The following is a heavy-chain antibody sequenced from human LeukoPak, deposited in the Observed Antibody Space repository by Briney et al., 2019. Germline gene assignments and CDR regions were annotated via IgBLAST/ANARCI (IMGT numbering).Heavy chain of an antibody. D-gene: IGHD6-13*01. V-gene: IGHV3-21*01. CDR2: ISGSSSYI. CDR1: GFTFSGYD. Sequence: PGGSLRLSCAASGFTFSGYDMNWVRQAPGKGLEWVSSISGSSSYIYYADSVKGRFTISRDTFKNTLYLQMNSLTTEDTAVYYCARGAYSSSLGGGAFDIWGRGTKVTVSS. CDR3: ARGAYSSSLGGGAFDI. J-gene: IGHJ3*02.